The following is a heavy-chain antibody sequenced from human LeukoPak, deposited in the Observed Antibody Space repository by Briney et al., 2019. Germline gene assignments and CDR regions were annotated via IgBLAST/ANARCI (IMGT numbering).Heavy chain of an antibody. J-gene: IGHJ4*02. Sequence: ASVKVSCKASGYTFTSYGISWVRQAPGQGLEWMGWISGYNGYTNYAQKLQGRVTMTTDTSTSTAYMELSSLRSEDTAVYYCARHYYDSSGYAYFDYWGQGTLVTVSS. CDR2: ISGYNGYT. D-gene: IGHD3-22*01. V-gene: IGHV1-18*01. CDR1: GYTFTSYG. CDR3: ARHYYDSSGYAYFDY.